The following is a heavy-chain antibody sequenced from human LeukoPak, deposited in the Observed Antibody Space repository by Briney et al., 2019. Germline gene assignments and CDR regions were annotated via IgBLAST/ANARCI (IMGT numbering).Heavy chain of an antibody. CDR3: ARRSRAQPQYVLPWFGESAFDY. Sequence: GESLKISCKGSGYSFTSYWIGWVRQMPGKGLEWMGIIYPGDSDTRYSPSFQGQVTISADKSISTAYLQWSSLKASDTAMYYCARRSRAQPQYVLPWFGESAFDYWGQGTLVTVSS. J-gene: IGHJ4*02. CDR2: IYPGDSDT. D-gene: IGHD3-10*01. CDR1: GYSFTSYW. V-gene: IGHV5-51*01.